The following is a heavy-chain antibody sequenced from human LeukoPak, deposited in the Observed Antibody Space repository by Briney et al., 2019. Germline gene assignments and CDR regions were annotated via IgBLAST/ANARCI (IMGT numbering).Heavy chain of an antibody. D-gene: IGHD2-21*02. V-gene: IGHV1-69*04. Sequence: SVKVSCKASGGTFSSYAISWVRQAPGQGLEWMGRIIPILGIANYAQKFQGRVTITADKSTSTAYMELSSLRSEDTAVYYCARDKTHIVVVTAIRDFYYYGMDVWGQGTTVTVSS. CDR2: IIPILGIA. J-gene: IGHJ6*02. CDR1: GGTFSSYA. CDR3: ARDKTHIVVVTAIRDFYYYGMDV.